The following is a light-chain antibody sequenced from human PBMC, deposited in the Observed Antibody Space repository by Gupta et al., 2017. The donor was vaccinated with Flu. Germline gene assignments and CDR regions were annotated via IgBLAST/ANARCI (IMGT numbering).Light chain of an antibody. V-gene: IGKV1-39*01. CDR3: QQTHSSPWT. CDR2: AAS. J-gene: IGKJ1*01. Sequence: GDRVTITCRASQSISTYLNWYQQKPGKAPNLLIYAASTLQSGVPSRFSGSGSGSDFTLSINSLQPDDFATYYCQQTHSSPWTFGQGTKVEIK. CDR1: QSISTY.